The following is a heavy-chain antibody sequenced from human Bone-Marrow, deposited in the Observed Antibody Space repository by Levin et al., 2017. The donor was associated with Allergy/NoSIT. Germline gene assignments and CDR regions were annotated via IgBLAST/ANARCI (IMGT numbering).Heavy chain of an antibody. CDR2: ISGGGSST. V-gene: IGHV3-23*01. Sequence: TGGSLRLSCAASGFTFSSYAMSWVRQAPGKGLQWVSAISGGGSSTYYADSVRGRFTISRDNSKNTLYLQINSLRAEDTAVYYCAKDFNLEVLAIHFDYWGQGALVTVSS. CDR3: AKDFNLEVLAIHFDY. D-gene: IGHD2-21*01. J-gene: IGHJ4*02. CDR1: GFTFSSYA.